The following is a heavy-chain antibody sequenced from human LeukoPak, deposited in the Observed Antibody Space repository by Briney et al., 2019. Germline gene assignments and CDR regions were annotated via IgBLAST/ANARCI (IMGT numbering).Heavy chain of an antibody. CDR1: GITFSGYW. CDR3: ATRPAGNNFHVVFDF. J-gene: IGHJ4*02. D-gene: IGHD2/OR15-2a*01. CDR2: IKPDGSEK. Sequence: GGSLRLSCAASGITFSGYWMTWVRQTPGQGLEWVACIKPDGSEKFYLDSVKGRFTISRDNAKNSLYLQMNSLRGEDTAVYYCATRPAGNNFHVVFDFWGQGTLITVSS. V-gene: IGHV3-7*01.